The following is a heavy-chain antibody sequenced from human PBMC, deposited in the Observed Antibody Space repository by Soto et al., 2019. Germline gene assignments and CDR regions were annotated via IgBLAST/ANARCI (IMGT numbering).Heavy chain of an antibody. Sequence: SQTLSLTCAISGDSVSESSVSWNWIRQSPSRGLEWLGRTNYGSKWSYAYAESVRSRITISADTSKNQFSLQLNSVTPEDTAVYYCARDLTPTINYYDSSGYFSGLDYWGQGTLVTVSS. CDR2: TNYGSKWSY. CDR3: ARDLTPTINYYDSSGYFSGLDY. J-gene: IGHJ4*02. CDR1: GDSVSESSVS. V-gene: IGHV6-1*01. D-gene: IGHD3-22*01.